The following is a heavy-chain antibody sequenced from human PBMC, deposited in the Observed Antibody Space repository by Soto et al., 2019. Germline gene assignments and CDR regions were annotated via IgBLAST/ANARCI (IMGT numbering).Heavy chain of an antibody. Sequence: PSETLSLTCAVSGGSISSSNWWSWVRQPPGKGLEWIGEIYHSGSTNYNPSLKSRVTISVDKSKNQFSLKLSSVTAADTAVYYCARGGSSSQYNWFDTWGQGTLVTVSS. V-gene: IGHV4-4*02. CDR3: ARGGSSSQYNWFDT. CDR2: IYHSGST. CDR1: GGSISSSNW. J-gene: IGHJ5*02. D-gene: IGHD6-13*01.